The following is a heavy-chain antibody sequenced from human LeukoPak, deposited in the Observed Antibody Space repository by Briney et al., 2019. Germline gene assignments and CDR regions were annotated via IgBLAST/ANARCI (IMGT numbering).Heavy chain of an antibody. D-gene: IGHD1-26*01. CDR2: IYYSGNT. Sequence: NTSETLSLTCTVSGGSISSLHWSWIRQPPGKGLEWIGYIYYSGNTNYNPSLKSRVTISVDTSKNQFSLRLTSVTAADTVVYYCARGELVFDYWGQGTLVTVSS. CDR1: GGSISSLH. V-gene: IGHV4-59*11. J-gene: IGHJ4*02. CDR3: ARGELVFDY.